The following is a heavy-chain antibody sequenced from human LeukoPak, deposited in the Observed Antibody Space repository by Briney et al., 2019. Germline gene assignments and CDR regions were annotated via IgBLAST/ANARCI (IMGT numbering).Heavy chain of an antibody. V-gene: IGHV4-34*01. CDR3: ARGRGYYYYYMDV. CDR1: GFTFSDYY. Sequence: GSLRLSCAASGFTFSDYYMSWIRQPPGKGLEWIGEINHSGSTNYNPSLKSRVTISVDTSKNQFSLKLSSVTAADTAVYYCARGRGYYYYYMDVWGKGTTVTVSS. CDR2: INHSGST. J-gene: IGHJ6*03.